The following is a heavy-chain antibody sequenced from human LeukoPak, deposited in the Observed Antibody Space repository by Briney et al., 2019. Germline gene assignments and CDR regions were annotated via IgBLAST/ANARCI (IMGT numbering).Heavy chain of an antibody. V-gene: IGHV4-4*09. CDR2: ISSSGSV. J-gene: IGHJ4*02. CDR1: RGSISGSIRSYY. Sequence: SETLSLTCTVSRGSISGSIRSYYWSWLRQPPGKGLEWIGYISSSGSVNDNPSLRSRVTISVDTSKNQFFLNLSSVSAADTAVYYCARIPLGYSGAYYFDYGGQGTLVTVSP. CDR3: ARIPLGYSGAYYFDY. D-gene: IGHD5-12*01.